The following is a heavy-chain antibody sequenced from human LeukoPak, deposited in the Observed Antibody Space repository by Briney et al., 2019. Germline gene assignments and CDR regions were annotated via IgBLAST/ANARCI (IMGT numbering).Heavy chain of an antibody. CDR3: ARSPRTHCSSTSCEILLFDP. CDR1: GYSISSGYY. J-gene: IGHJ5*02. CDR2: IYHSGST. V-gene: IGHV4-38-2*02. Sequence: SETLSLTCTVSGYSISSGYYWGWIRQPPGKGLEWIGSIYHSGSTYYNPSLKSRVTISVDTSKNQFSLKLSSVTAADTAVYYCARSPRTHCSSTSCEILLFDPWGQGTLVTVSS. D-gene: IGHD2-2*01.